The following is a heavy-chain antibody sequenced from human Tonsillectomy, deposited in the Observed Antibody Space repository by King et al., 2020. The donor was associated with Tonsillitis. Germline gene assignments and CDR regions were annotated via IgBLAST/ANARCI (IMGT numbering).Heavy chain of an antibody. Sequence: ITLKESGPTLVKPTQTLTLTCTFSGFSLSTSGVGVGWIRQPPGKALGWLALIYWNDDKRYSPSLKSRLTITKDTSKNQVVLTMNNMDPVDTATYYCARPTYYDFWSGYLMDVWGQGTTVTVSS. V-gene: IGHV2-5*01. D-gene: IGHD3-3*01. J-gene: IGHJ6*02. CDR1: GFSLSTSGVG. CDR3: ARPTYYDFWSGYLMDV. CDR2: IYWNDDK.